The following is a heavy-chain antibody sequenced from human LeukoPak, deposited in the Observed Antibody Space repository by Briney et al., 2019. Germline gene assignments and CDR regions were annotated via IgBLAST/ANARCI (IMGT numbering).Heavy chain of an antibody. CDR1: GFTFSSYW. Sequence: SGGSLRLSCAASGFTFSSYWMHWVRQAPGKGLLWVSRINSDGSSTSYADSVKGRHTISRDNAKNTLYLQMNSLRAEDTAVYYCARRIAAAAAPYYFDYWGQGTLVTVSS. CDR2: INSDGSST. D-gene: IGHD6-13*01. CDR3: ARRIAAAAAPYYFDY. J-gene: IGHJ4*02. V-gene: IGHV3-74*01.